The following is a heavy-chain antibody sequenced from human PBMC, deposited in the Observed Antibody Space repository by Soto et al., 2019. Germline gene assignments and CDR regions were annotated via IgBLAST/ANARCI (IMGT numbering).Heavy chain of an antibody. D-gene: IGHD3-22*01. Sequence: GGSLRLSCAASGFTFSSYAMSWVRQAPGKGLEWVSAISGSGGSTYYADSVKGRFTISRDNSKNTLYLQVNSLRAEDTAVYYCAKEGTITMIVVVITQFDYWGQGTLVTVSS. CDR1: GFTFSSYA. CDR3: AKEGTITMIVVVITQFDY. J-gene: IGHJ4*02. CDR2: ISGSGGST. V-gene: IGHV3-23*01.